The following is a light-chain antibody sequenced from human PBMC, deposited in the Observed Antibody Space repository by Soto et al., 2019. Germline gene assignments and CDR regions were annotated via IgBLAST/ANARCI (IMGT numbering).Light chain of an antibody. Sequence: DIVMTQSPATLSVSPGERATLSCRASQSVSTNLAWYQQKPGQAPRLLMYGASTRATGIPASFSGSGSGTEFILTISSLQSEDFAVYYCQQYHKWPLTFGGGTKVEIK. V-gene: IGKV3-15*01. J-gene: IGKJ4*01. CDR2: GAS. CDR3: QQYHKWPLT. CDR1: QSVSTN.